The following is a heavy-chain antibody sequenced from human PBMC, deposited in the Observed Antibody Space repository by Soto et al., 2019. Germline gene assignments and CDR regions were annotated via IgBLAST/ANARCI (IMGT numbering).Heavy chain of an antibody. CDR3: AKGTYYYDSSAYYGY. Sequence: WGSLRLSCAASGFTFSSYDMSWVRQAPGKGLEWVSAISGSGGSTYYADSVKGRFTISRDNSKNTLYLQMNSLRAEDTAVYYCAKGTYYYDSSAYYGYWGQGTLVTVSS. D-gene: IGHD3-22*01. CDR1: GFTFSSYD. CDR2: ISGSGGST. V-gene: IGHV3-23*01. J-gene: IGHJ4*02.